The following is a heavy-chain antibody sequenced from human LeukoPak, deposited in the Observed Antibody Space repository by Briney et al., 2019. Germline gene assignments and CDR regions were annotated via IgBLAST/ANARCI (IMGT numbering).Heavy chain of an antibody. CDR1: GYTFTSYG. CDR2: ISAYNGNT. V-gene: IGHV1-18*01. D-gene: IGHD6-19*01. Sequence: ASVKVSCTASGYTFTSYGISWVRQAPGQGLEWMGWISAYNGNTNYAQKLQGRVTMTTDTSTSTAYMELRSLRSDDTAVYYCARRLDLWLPPDYWGQGTLVTVSS. J-gene: IGHJ4*02. CDR3: ARRLDLWLPPDY.